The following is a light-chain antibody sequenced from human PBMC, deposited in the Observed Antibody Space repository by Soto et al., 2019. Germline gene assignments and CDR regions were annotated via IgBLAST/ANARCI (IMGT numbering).Light chain of an antibody. CDR2: WAS. V-gene: IGKV4-1*01. Sequence: DFEMTQSPESLAVSLGETATINCKSSQSLLYRSDNKNYLVWYQQKPGQPPRLLIYWASTRGSGVPDRFSGSGSGTDLTLTISSLQAEDGSFYYCQQYYSTPRTFGQGTKLEI. CDR3: QQYYSTPRT. J-gene: IGKJ2*02. CDR1: QSLLYRSDNKNY.